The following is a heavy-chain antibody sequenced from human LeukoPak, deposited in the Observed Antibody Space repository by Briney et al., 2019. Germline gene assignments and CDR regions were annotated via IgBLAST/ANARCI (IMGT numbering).Heavy chain of an antibody. CDR2: INSSGGAT. CDR1: GYTFTTYY. Sequence: ASVKVSCKASGYTFTTYYMHWVRQAPGQGLERMGIINSSGGATTYAQKFQGRVTMTTDTSTSTAYMELRSLRSDDTAVYYCARWMTTVTKALNYWGQGTLVTVSS. D-gene: IGHD4-11*01. CDR3: ARWMTTVTKALNY. V-gene: IGHV1-46*01. J-gene: IGHJ4*02.